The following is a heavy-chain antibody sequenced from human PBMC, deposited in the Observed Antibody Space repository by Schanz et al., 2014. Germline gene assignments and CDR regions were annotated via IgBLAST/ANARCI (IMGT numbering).Heavy chain of an antibody. CDR2: ISDSGDTA. Sequence: EVQLVESGGGLVQPGGSLRLSCAASGFTFTNYAMSWVRQAPGKGLEWVSLISDSGDTAYYADSVKGRFTISRDNAKRSLFLQMNSLRAEDTAVYYCARDGYSVVVISPTESFDIWGQGTMVTVSP. CDR3: ARDGYSVVVISPTESFDI. J-gene: IGHJ3*02. V-gene: IGHV3-23*04. D-gene: IGHD2-21*01. CDR1: GFTFTNYA.